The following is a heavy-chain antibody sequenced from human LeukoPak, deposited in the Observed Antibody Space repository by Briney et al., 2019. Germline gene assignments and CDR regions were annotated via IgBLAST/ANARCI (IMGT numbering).Heavy chain of an antibody. CDR3: AKDGYYDFWSGYYDHLDY. CDR1: GFTFSSYA. J-gene: IGHJ4*02. CDR2: ISGSGGST. V-gene: IGHV3-23*01. D-gene: IGHD3-3*01. Sequence: GGSLRLSCAASGFTFSSYAMSWVRQAPGKGLGWVSAISGSGGSTYYADSVKGRFTISRDNSMNTLYLQMNSLRAEDTAVYYCAKDGYYDFWSGYYDHLDYWGQGTLVTVSS.